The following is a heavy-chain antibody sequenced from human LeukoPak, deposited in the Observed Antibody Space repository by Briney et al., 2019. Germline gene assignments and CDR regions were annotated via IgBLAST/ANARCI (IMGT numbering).Heavy chain of an antibody. CDR3: AKCLGGSYSPPDY. CDR1: AFTFSRYA. V-gene: IGHV3-23*01. CDR2: ISGSGGST. Sequence: SGGSLRLSCAASAFTFSRYAMSWVRQAPGKGLEWVSTISGSGGSTYYADSVKGRFTISRGNSENTLYLQMNSLRAEDTAVYYCAKCLGGSYSPPDYWGQGTLVTVSS. D-gene: IGHD1-26*01. J-gene: IGHJ4*02.